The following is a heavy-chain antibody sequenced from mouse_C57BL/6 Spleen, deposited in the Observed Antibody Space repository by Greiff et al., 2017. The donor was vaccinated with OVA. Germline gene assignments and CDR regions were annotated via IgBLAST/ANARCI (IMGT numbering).Heavy chain of an antibody. CDR3: AILPWYFDV. J-gene: IGHJ1*03. CDR2: IDPSDSYT. D-gene: IGHD1-1*01. CDR1: GYTFTSYW. Sequence: VQLQQPGAELVMPGASVKLSCKASGYTFTSYWMHWVKQRPGQGLEWIGEIDPSDSYTNYNQKFKGKSTLTVDKSSSTAYMQLSSLTSEDSAVYYCAILPWYFDVWGTGTTVTVSS. V-gene: IGHV1-69*01.